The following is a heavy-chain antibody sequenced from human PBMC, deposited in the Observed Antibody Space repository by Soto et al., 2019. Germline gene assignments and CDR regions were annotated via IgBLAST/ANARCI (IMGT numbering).Heavy chain of an antibody. Sequence: QVQLQESGPGLVKPSQTLSLTCTVSGGSISSGGYYWSWIRQHPGKGLEWIGYIYYSGSTYYNPSLKRRVNISVDTSKNQFSLKLSSVTAADTAVYYCARGRSSTSPYPIGYWGQGTLVTVSS. D-gene: IGHD2-2*01. CDR1: GGSISSGGYY. CDR2: IYYSGST. V-gene: IGHV4-31*03. J-gene: IGHJ4*02. CDR3: ARGRSSTSPYPIGY.